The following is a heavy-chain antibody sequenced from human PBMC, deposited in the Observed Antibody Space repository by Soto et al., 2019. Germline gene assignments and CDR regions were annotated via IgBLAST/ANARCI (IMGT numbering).Heavy chain of an antibody. CDR2: ISSSGSTI. CDR1: GFTFSDYY. V-gene: IGHV3-11*01. CDR3: ARDRLRRSSTSCYLY. J-gene: IGHJ4*02. D-gene: IGHD2-2*01. Sequence: GGSLRLSCAASGFTFSDYYMSWIRQAPGKGLEWVSYISSSGSTIYYADSVKGRFTISRDNAKNSLYLQMNSLRAEDTAVYYCARDRLRRSSTSCYLYWGQGTLVTVSS.